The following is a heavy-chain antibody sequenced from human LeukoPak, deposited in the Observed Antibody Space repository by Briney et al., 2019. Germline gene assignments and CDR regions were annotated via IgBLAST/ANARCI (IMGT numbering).Heavy chain of an antibody. CDR2: INSDGSST. CDR1: GFTFDDYA. CDR3: ARAGRYSSSWEVY. D-gene: IGHD6-13*01. Sequence: PGGSLRLSCAASGFTFDDYAMHWVRQAPGKGLVWVSRINSDGSSTSYADSVKGRFTISRDNAKNTLYLQMNSLRAEDTAVYYCARAGRYSSSWEVYWGQGTLVTVSS. V-gene: IGHV3-74*01. J-gene: IGHJ4*02.